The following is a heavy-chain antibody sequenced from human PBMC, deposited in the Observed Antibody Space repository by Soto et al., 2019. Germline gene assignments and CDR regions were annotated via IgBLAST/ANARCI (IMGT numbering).Heavy chain of an antibody. D-gene: IGHD2-2*01. CDR3: VKAAHCSSSSCYLPADV. J-gene: IGHJ6*02. CDR2: ITGSGTRS. CDR1: GFTFSNYA. Sequence: GGSLRLSCAASGFTFSNYAMSWVRQAPGQGLEWVSGITGSGTRSDHADSVQGRFAISRDSYKNTVYLQMDSLRVEDTALYYCVKAAHCSSSSCYLPADVWAQGTTVTVSS. V-gene: IGHV3-23*01.